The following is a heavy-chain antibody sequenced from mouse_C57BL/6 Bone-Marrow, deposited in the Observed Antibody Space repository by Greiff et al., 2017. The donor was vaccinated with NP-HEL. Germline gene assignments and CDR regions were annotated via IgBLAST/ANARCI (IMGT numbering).Heavy chain of an antibody. Sequence: EVQLVESGAGLVQPKGSLKLSCAASGFTFNTYAMHWVRQAPGQGLEWVARISRTSSNYATYYAVSVKDRFTISRDDSQSMLYLQMNNLKTEDTARYYCVRDRPGFAYWGQGTLVTVSA. CDR2: ISRTSSNYAT. CDR3: VRDRPGFAY. CDR1: GFTFNTYA. V-gene: IGHV10-3*01. J-gene: IGHJ3*01.